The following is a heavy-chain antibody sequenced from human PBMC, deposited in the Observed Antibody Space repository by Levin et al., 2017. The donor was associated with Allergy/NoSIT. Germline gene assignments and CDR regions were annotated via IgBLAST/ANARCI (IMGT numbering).Heavy chain of an antibody. Sequence: GGSLRLSCAASGFSFNDHSMHWVRQAPGKGLEWVSGISWNSVNIGYADSVKGRFTISRDNAKNSLYLQMNSLRPEDTALYYCAKSQSVESLGLSDRQYYYYYTMDVWGQGTTVTVSS. J-gene: IGHJ6*02. CDR3: AKSQSVESLGLSDRQYYYYYTMDV. CDR2: ISWNSVNI. V-gene: IGHV3-9*01. CDR1: GFSFNDHS. D-gene: IGHD7-27*01.